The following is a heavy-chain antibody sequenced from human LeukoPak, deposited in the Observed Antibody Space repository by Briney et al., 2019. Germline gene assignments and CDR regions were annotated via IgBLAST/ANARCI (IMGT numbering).Heavy chain of an antibody. J-gene: IGHJ4*02. CDR2: IYHSGST. Sequence: SETLSLTCTVSGGSISSGGYYWSWIRQPPGKGLEWIGYIYHSGSTYYNPSLKSRVTISVDRSKNQFSLKLSSVTAADTAVYYCARVFGDTAMVPYWGQGTLVTVSS. CDR1: GGSISSGGYY. V-gene: IGHV4-30-2*01. D-gene: IGHD5-18*01. CDR3: ARVFGDTAMVPY.